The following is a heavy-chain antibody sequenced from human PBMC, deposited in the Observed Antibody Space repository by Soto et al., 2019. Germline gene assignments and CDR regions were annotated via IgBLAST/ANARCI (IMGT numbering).Heavy chain of an antibody. Sequence: QITLKESGPTLVKPTQTLTLTCTFSGFSLTSSGVGVGWIRQPPGKALEWLALIYWDDDKRYSPSLNNRLTITKDTFKNQVVLTMTNMDPVDTATYYCAHRVYTSGWYVFDYWGQGTLVTVSS. CDR2: IYWDDDK. J-gene: IGHJ4*02. CDR1: GFSLTSSGVG. V-gene: IGHV2-5*02. CDR3: AHRVYTSGWYVFDY. D-gene: IGHD6-19*01.